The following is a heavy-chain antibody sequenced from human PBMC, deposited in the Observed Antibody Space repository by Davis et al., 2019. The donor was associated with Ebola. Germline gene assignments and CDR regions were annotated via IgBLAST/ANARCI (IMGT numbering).Heavy chain of an antibody. D-gene: IGHD6-19*01. Sequence: PSETLSLTCAISGDSVSSGITGRNWIGQSPSRGLEWLGRTFYSSKWYYDYAVSVRTRMTINTDTAKNQFSLPLNSVTPEDTGVYYCASGWLRGKFDPWGQGTLVTVSS. CDR3: ASGWLRGKFDP. V-gene: IGHV6-1*01. CDR1: GDSVSSGITG. CDR2: TFYSSKWYY. J-gene: IGHJ5*02.